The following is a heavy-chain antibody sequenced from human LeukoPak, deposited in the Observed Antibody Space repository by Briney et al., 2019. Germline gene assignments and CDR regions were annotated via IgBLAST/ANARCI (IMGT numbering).Heavy chain of an antibody. D-gene: IGHD3-16*01. CDR2: INNNGNVN. J-gene: IGHJ6*02. CDR3: VRGGGLDV. V-gene: IGHV3-7*03. CDR1: GFTFSSYW. Sequence: GGSLRLSCAASGFTFSSYWMNWARQAPGKGLEWVASINNNGNVNYYVDSVKGRFTISRDNAKNSLYLQMSNLRAEDTAVYFCVRGGGLDVWGQGATVTVSS.